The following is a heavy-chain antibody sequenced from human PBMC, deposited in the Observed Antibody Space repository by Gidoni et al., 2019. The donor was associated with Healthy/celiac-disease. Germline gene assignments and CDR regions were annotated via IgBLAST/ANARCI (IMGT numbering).Heavy chain of an antibody. CDR3: ARLASGYGMDV. J-gene: IGHJ6*02. Sequence: QLQLQESGPGLVKPSETLSLTCNVSGGSISSSSYYWGWIRQPPGKGLEWIGNICYSGSTCYNPSLKSRVTISADTSKNQFSLKLSSVTAADTAVYYCARLASGYGMDVWGQGTTVTVSS. V-gene: IGHV4-39*01. CDR1: GGSISSSSYY. CDR2: ICYSGST.